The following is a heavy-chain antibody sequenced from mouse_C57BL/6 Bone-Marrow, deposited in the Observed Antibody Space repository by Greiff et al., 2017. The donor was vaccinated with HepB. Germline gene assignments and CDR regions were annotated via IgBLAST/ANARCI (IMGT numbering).Heavy chain of an antibody. J-gene: IGHJ4*01. Sequence: EVQGVESGGGLVKPGGSLKLSCAASGFTFSDYGMHWVRQAPEKGLEWVAYISSGSSTIYYADTVKGRFTISRDNAKNTLFLQMTSLRSEDTAMYYCARKFITTVYYAMEYWGQGTSVTVSS. CDR1: GFTFSDYG. CDR3: ARKFITTVYYAMEY. V-gene: IGHV5-17*01. D-gene: IGHD1-1*01. CDR2: ISSGSSTI.